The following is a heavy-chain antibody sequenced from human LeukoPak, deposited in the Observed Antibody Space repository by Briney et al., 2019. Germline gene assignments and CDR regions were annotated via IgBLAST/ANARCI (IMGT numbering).Heavy chain of an antibody. CDR3: AKSNQFDY. CDR2: ISAGGEST. J-gene: IGHJ4*02. Sequence: PGGSLRLSCAASGFTFRSYAMTWVRQAPGKGLEWVSSISAGGESTWHADSVKGRFTISRDNSKNTLYLQMDSLRAEDTAVYYCAKSNQFDYWGQGTLVTVSS. D-gene: IGHD1-14*01. CDR1: GFTFRSYA. V-gene: IGHV3-23*01.